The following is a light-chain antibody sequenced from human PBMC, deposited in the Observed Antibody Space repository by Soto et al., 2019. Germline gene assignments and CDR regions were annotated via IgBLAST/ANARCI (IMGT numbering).Light chain of an antibody. CDR2: GNS. J-gene: IGLJ3*02. CDR3: QFYDSSLSGWV. V-gene: IGLV1-40*01. Sequence: QSVLTQPPSVSGAPGQRVTISCTGYNSNIGAGYDVHWYQQLPGTAPKLLIYGNSNRPSGVPDRFSASKSGTSASLAITGLQAEDEADYYCQFYDSSLSGWVFGGGTKLTVL. CDR1: NSNIGAGYD.